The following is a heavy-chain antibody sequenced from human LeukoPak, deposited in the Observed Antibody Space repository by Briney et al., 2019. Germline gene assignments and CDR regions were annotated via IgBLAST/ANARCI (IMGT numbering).Heavy chain of an antibody. CDR3: ARDRGTSNWRNNWFDP. V-gene: IGHV3-33*01. CDR1: GFTFSSYG. J-gene: IGHJ5*02. CDR2: IWYDGSHK. Sequence: PGGSLRLSCAASGFTFSSYGMHWVRQAPGKGLEWVAVIWYDGSHKYYADSVKGRFTISRDNSKNTLYLQIDSLRAEDTAMYYCARDRGTSNWRNNWFDPWGQGTLVTVSS. D-gene: IGHD1-1*01.